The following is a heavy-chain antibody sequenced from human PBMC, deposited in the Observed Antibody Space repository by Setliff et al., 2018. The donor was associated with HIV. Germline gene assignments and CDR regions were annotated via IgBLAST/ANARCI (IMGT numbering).Heavy chain of an antibody. J-gene: IGHJ4*02. CDR1: GDSITSGTYY. D-gene: IGHD3-10*01. Sequence: SETLSLTCTVSGDSITSGTYYWSWIRQPAGMRLEWIGHISTSGTTNYNPSLKSRVTISVDTSKNQFSLKLGSVTAADTAVYFCARARGPPLPVLDFWGQGTLVTVSS. CDR2: ISTSGTT. V-gene: IGHV4-61*09. CDR3: ARARGPPLPVLDF.